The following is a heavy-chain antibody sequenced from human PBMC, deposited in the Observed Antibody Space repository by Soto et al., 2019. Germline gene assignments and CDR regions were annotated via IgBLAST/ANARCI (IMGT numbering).Heavy chain of an antibody. V-gene: IGHV1-18*01. D-gene: IGHD3-10*01. CDR1: GYTFSTYG. CDR2: TVATSGST. CDR3: ARVAEYGSGSTQLDS. J-gene: IGHJ4*02. Sequence: QVQLVQSGAEVTEPGASVKLSCKTSGYTFSTYGLSWVRQAPGQGLEWMGWTVATSGSTIYAQKFQGRVTVTTDRSTNTGALELRSLTSDDTALYYCARVAEYGSGSTQLDSWGQGTLVSVSS.